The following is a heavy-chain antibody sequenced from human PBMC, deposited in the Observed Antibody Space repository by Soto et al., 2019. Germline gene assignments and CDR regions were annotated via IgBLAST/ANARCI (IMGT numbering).Heavy chain of an antibody. CDR1: GGSISSSVYS. J-gene: IGHJ4*02. D-gene: IGHD4-17*01. CDR2: IYHSGNT. Sequence: PSETLSLTCAVSGGSISSSVYSWSWIRQPLGKGLEWIGYIYHSGNTYYNPSLKSRVNISADRSKNQFSLKLSSVTAADTAVYFCARVHGDYGRYFDYWGQGFLVTVSS. CDR3: ARVHGDYGRYFDY. V-gene: IGHV4-30-2*01.